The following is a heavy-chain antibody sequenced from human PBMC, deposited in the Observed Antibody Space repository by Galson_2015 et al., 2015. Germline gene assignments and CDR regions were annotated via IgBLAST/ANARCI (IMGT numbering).Heavy chain of an antibody. V-gene: IGHV4-59*01. Sequence: SETLSLTCTVSGGSISSYYWSWIRQPPGKGLEWIGYTYYSGSTNYNPSLKSRVTISVDTSKNQFSLKLSSVTAADTAVYYCASQRGYYGSGSFWTYYMDVWGKGTTVTVSS. D-gene: IGHD3-10*01. J-gene: IGHJ6*03. CDR1: GGSISSYY. CDR2: TYYSGST. CDR3: ASQRGYYGSGSFWTYYMDV.